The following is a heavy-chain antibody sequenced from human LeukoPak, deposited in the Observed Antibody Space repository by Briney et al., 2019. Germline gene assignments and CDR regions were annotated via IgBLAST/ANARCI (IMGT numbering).Heavy chain of an antibody. Sequence: PSETLSLTCTVSGGSISSYYWSWIRQPPGKGLECIGYIYYSGSTNYNPSLKSRVTISVDTSKNQFSLKLSSVTAADTAVYYCARARLGYSYGYVDYWGQGTLVTVSS. D-gene: IGHD5-18*01. J-gene: IGHJ4*02. CDR3: ARARLGYSYGYVDY. CDR1: GGSISSYY. CDR2: IYYSGST. V-gene: IGHV4-59*01.